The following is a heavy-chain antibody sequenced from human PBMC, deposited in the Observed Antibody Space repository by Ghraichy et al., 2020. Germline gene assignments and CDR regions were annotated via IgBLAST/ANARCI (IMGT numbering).Heavy chain of an antibody. CDR2: IYYSGST. CDR1: GGSISSYY. J-gene: IGHJ6*02. CDR3: ARVGEWELRRYYYYGMDV. D-gene: IGHD1-26*01. Sequence: SETLSLTCTVSGGSISSYYWSWIRQPPGKGLEWIGYIYYSGSTNYNPSLKSRVTISVDTSKNQFSLKLSSVTAADTAVYYCARVGEWELRRYYYYGMDVWGQGTTVTVSS. V-gene: IGHV4-59*01.